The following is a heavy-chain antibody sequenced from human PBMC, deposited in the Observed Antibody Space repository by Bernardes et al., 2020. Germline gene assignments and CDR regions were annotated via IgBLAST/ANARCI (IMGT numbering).Heavy chain of an antibody. D-gene: IGHD3-10*01. CDR2: TKNKANSYAT. V-gene: IGHV3-72*01. J-gene: IGHJ4*02. Sequence: GFLSPSCAAPELTLSDHYMDWVRPAPGKGLEWVGRTKNKANSYATDFAASVKGRFTITRDDSKNSLYLQMNSLKTEDTAVYYCARDSGRGGYYVLWGQGTLVTVSS. CDR3: ARDSGRGGYYVL. CDR1: ELTLSDHY.